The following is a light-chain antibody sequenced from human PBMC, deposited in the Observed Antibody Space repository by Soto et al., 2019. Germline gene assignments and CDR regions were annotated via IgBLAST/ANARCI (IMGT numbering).Light chain of an antibody. V-gene: IGLV7-43*01. CDR3: LLYYGVAQVL. CDR2: STI. CDR1: SGAVTSAYY. Sequence: QTVVTQEPSLTVSPGGTVTLTCASSSGAVTSAYYTNWLQQKPGQAPRALIYSTIEKHSWTTDRFSGYILGGKAALTLSAAQPEDEADYYFLLYYGVAQVLFGVGTKLTVL. J-gene: IGLJ2*01.